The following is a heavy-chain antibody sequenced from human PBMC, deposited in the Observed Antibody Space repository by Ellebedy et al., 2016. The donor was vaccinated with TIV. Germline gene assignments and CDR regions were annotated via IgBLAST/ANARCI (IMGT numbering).Heavy chain of an antibody. CDR3: ARDGGVVGAPLDY. V-gene: IGHV3-21*01. J-gene: IGHJ4*02. CDR1: GFTFSRNS. D-gene: IGHD1-26*01. Sequence: GESLKISCEVSGFTFSRNSMNWVRQAPGKGLEWVSSIGSGSTNIHYADSVKGRFTISRDNSKNTLYLQMNSLRAEDTAVYYCARDGGVVGAPLDYWGQGTLVTVSS. CDR2: IGSGSTNI.